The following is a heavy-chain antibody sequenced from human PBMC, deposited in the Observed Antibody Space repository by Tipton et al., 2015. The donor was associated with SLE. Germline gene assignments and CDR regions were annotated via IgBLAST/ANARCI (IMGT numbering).Heavy chain of an antibody. CDR2: LYGRGSP. J-gene: IGHJ4*02. D-gene: IGHD4-17*01. V-gene: IGHV4-4*07. CDR1: GDSLGTIY. CDR3: ARIRPGHGDPFDF. Sequence: TLSLTCTVSGDSLGTIYWNWIRQPPGQGLEWIGRLYGRGSPTHYHPSLEGRVPVSVDTSQNQVSLKLTSVTAADTAVYYCARIRPGHGDPFDFWGQGTLVTVSS.